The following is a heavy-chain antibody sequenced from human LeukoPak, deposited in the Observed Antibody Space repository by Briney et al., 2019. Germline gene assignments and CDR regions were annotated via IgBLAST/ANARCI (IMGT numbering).Heavy chain of an antibody. V-gene: IGHV3-48*03. Sequence: GGSLRLSCAASGFTFSSYAVSWVRQAPGKGLEWVSYISSSGSTIYYADSVKGRFTISRDNAKNSLYLQMNSLRAEDTAVYYCAELGITMIGGVWGKGTTVTISS. CDR3: AELGITMIGGV. J-gene: IGHJ6*04. CDR2: ISSSGSTI. CDR1: GFTFSSYA. D-gene: IGHD3-10*02.